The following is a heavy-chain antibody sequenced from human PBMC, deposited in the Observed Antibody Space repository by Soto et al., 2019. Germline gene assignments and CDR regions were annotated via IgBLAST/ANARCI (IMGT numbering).Heavy chain of an antibody. Sequence: GSLRLSCEVPEFIFRSHGMHWVRQAPGKGLDWVAIIRSDGSNIYYADSVKGRFTISRDNSKNTLYLQMGSLRAEDMAVYYCARGGDYGDYLAFDPWGQGTLVTVSS. CDR3: ARGGDYGDYLAFDP. V-gene: IGHV3-30*02. J-gene: IGHJ5*02. CDR1: EFIFRSHG. CDR2: IRSDGSNI. D-gene: IGHD4-17*01.